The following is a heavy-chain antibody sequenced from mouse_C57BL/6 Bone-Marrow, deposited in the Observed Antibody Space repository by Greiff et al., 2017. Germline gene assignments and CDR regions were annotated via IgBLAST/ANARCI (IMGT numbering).Heavy chain of an antibody. CDR1: GYTFTSYW. D-gene: IGHD2-4*01. J-gene: IGHJ3*01. CDR3: AREEDDYPFAY. Sequence: QVQLQQPGAELVRPGSSVKLSCKASGYTFTSYWMHWVKQRPIQGLEWIGNIDPSDSETHYNQKFKDKATLTVDKSSSTAYMQLSSLTSEDSAVYYCAREEDDYPFAYWGQGTLVTVSA. V-gene: IGHV1-52*01. CDR2: IDPSDSET.